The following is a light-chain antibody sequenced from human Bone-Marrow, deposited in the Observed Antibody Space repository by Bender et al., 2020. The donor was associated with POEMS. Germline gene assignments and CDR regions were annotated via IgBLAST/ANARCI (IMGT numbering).Light chain of an antibody. Sequence: SYEMTQPPSVSVSPGQIASITCSGDKLGDKYVCWYQQKPGQSPVLVIYQDIKRPSGIPERFSGSNSGNTATLTIRGTQAMDEADYYCQAWDSSTAVFGGGTKLTVL. CDR3: QAWDSSTAV. V-gene: IGLV3-1*01. J-gene: IGLJ2*01. CDR2: QDI. CDR1: KLGDKY.